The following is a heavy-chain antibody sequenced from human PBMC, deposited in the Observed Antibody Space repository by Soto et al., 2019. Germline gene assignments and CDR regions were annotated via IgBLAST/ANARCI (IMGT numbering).Heavy chain of an antibody. D-gene: IGHD3-22*01. Sequence: GGSLRLSCAASGFTFSSYAMHWVRQAPGKGLEWVAVISYDGSNKYYADSVKGRFTISRDNSKNTLYLQMNSLRAEDTAVYYCARDNGAMIVGTHWYGGQGTLVTVSS. CDR2: ISYDGSNK. CDR3: ARDNGAMIVGTHWY. CDR1: GFTFSSYA. V-gene: IGHV3-30-3*01. J-gene: IGHJ4*02.